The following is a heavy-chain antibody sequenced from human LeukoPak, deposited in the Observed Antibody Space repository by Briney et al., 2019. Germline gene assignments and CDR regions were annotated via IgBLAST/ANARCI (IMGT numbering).Heavy chain of an antibody. CDR3: ARDLRFLEWLPDAFDI. CDR1: GYTFTSYG. V-gene: IGHV1-18*01. J-gene: IGHJ3*02. D-gene: IGHD3-3*01. Sequence: GSVKVSCKASGYTFTSYGISWVRQAPGQGLEWMGWISAYNGNTNYAQKLQGRVTMTTDTSTSTAYMELRSLRSDDTAVYYCARDLRFLEWLPDAFDIWGQGTMVTVSS. CDR2: ISAYNGNT.